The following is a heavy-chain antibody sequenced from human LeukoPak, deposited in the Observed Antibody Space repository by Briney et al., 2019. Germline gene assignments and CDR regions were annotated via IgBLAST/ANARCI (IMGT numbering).Heavy chain of an antibody. D-gene: IGHD2-2*01. CDR3: ARAPNPAYYYYGMDV. J-gene: IGHJ6*02. V-gene: IGHV1-18*01. Sequence: ASVKVSCKASGYTFTSYGISWVRQAPGQGLEWMGWISAYNGNTNYAQKLQGRVTMTTDTSTSTAHMELRSLRSDDTAVYYCARAPNPAYYYYGMDVWGQGTKVTVSS. CDR1: GYTFTSYG. CDR2: ISAYNGNT.